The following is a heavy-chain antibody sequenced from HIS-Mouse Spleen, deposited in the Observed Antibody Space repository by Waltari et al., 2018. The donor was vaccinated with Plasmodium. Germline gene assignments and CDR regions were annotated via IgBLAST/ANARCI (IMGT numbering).Heavy chain of an antibody. Sequence: EVQLVESGGGLVQPGGSLRLSCAASGFTFSSYWMSWVRRAPGKGLEWVANIKQDGSEKYYVDSVKCRFTIARDNAKNSLYLQMNSLRAEDTAVYYCASSWYWYFDLWGRGTLVTVSS. J-gene: IGHJ2*01. CDR1: GFTFSSYW. D-gene: IGHD6-13*01. V-gene: IGHV3-7*01. CDR2: IKQDGSEK. CDR3: ASSWYWYFDL.